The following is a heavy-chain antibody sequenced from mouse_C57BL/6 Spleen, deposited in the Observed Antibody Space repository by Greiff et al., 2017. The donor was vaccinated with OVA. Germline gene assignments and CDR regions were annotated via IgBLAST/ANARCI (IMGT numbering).Heavy chain of an antibody. J-gene: IGHJ2*01. CDR1: GFNIKDDY. V-gene: IGHV14-4*01. CDR2: IDPENGDT. CDR3: TPDGYYGY. D-gene: IGHD2-3*01. Sequence: VQLQQSGAELVRPGDSVKLSCTASGFNIKDDYMHWVKQRPEQGLEWIGWIDPENGDTEYASKFQGKATITADTSSNTAYLQLSSLTSEDTAVYYCTPDGYYGYWGQGTTLTVSS.